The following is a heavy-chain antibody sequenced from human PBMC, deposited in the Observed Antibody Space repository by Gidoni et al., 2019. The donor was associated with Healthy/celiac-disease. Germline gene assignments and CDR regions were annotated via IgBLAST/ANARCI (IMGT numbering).Heavy chain of an antibody. CDR2: ISSSSSYI. V-gene: IGHV3-21*01. CDR1: GFTFSSYS. CDR3: ATYSYAEGGLDY. J-gene: IGHJ4*02. Sequence: EVQLVESGGGLVKPGGSLRLSCAASGFTFSSYSMNWVRQAPGRGLEWVSSISSSSSYIYYADSVKGRFTISRDNAKNSLYLQMNSLRAEDTAVYYCATYSYAEGGLDYWGQGTLVTVSS. D-gene: IGHD5-18*01.